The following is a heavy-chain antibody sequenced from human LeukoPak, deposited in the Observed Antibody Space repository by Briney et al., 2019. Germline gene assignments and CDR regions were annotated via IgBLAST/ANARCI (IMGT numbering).Heavy chain of an antibody. CDR1: GFTFSGFW. CDR2: IKQDGSER. J-gene: IGHJ4*02. CDR3: ARAGSFWHYVY. V-gene: IGHV3-7*01. D-gene: IGHD1-7*01. Sequence: GGSLRLSCAASGFTFSGFWMSWVRQTPGKGLEWVANIKQDGSERYYVDSVKGRFTISRDNAKNSLSLQMNGLRVEDTAVYYCARAGSFWHYVYWGQGTLVTVSS.